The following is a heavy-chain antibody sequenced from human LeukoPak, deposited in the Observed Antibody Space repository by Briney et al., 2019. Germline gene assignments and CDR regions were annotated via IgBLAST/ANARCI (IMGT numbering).Heavy chain of an antibody. J-gene: IGHJ4*02. Sequence: GRSLRLSCAASGFTFSSYPMHWVRQAPGKGLEWVAVISYDGSNKYYADSVKGRFTISRDNSKNTLYLQMNSLRAEDTAVYYCARVTGDRSYWGQGTLVTVSS. CDR1: GFTFSSYP. CDR2: ISYDGSNK. D-gene: IGHD7-27*01. V-gene: IGHV3-30-3*01. CDR3: ARVTGDRSY.